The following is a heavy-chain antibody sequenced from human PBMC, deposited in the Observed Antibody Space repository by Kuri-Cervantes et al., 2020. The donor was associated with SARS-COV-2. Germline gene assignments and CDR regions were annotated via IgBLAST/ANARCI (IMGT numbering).Heavy chain of an antibody. Sequence: SETLSLTCTVSGGSISSYYWSWIRQPAGKGLEWIGRIYTSGSTNYNPSLKSRVTISVDTSKNQFSLKLSSVTAADTAVYYCARERGRDCSGGSCYFDYWGQGTLVTVSS. CDR2: IYTSGST. D-gene: IGHD2-15*01. CDR3: ARERGRDCSGGSCYFDY. J-gene: IGHJ4*02. CDR1: GGSISSYY. V-gene: IGHV4-4*07.